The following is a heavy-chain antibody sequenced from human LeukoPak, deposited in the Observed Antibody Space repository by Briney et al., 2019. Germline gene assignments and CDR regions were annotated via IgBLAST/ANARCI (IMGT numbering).Heavy chain of an antibody. CDR3: ARVPGVTRYFDS. CDR1: GFTFTCCW. Sequence: GGSLRLSCAASGFTFTCCWMSWVRHTPGKGREWVASIKQNGGEKFYADSVKGRFTISRDNAKNSLYLQLNSLRAEDTAVYYCARVPGVTRYFDSWGQGILVTVSS. J-gene: IGHJ4*02. CDR2: IKQNGGEK. D-gene: IGHD4-23*01. V-gene: IGHV3-7*01.